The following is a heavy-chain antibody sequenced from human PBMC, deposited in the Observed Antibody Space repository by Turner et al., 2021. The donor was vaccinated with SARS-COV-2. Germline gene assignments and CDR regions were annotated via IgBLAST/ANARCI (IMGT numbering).Heavy chain of an antibody. V-gene: IGHV3-30*18. CDR1: GFTSSSYG. J-gene: IGHJ4*01. Sequence: QVQPVQSGGGVVQPGRSLRLSCSASGFTSSSYGIHWVRQAPGKGLEWAAVKSYDGSKKYYADSVKGRFTISKDNSKNTLYLQMGGLKPDDTAVYYCAKDALPAAGKLNSYFDYWGQGTLVTVSS. CDR2: KSYDGSKK. CDR3: AKDALPAAGKLNSYFDY. D-gene: IGHD6-13*01.